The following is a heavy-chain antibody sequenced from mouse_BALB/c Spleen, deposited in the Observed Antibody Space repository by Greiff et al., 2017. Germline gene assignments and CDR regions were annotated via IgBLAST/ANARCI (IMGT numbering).Heavy chain of an antibody. Sequence: EVQLVESGGGLVKPGGSLKLSCAASGFAFSSYDMSWVRQTPEKRLEWVAYISSGGGSTYYPDTVKGRFTISRDNANNTLYLQMSSLKSEDTAMYYCARQSPYYAMDYWGQGTSVTVSS. V-gene: IGHV5-12-1*01. CDR2: ISSGGGST. CDR3: ARQSPYYAMDY. J-gene: IGHJ4*01. CDR1: GFAFSSYD.